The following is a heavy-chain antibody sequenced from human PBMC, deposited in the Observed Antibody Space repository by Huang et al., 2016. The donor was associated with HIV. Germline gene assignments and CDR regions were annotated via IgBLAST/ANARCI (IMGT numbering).Heavy chain of an antibody. J-gene: IGHJ4*02. CDR1: GFSITTDGAG. D-gene: IGHD3-3*01. V-gene: IGHV2-5*02. CDR2: IFGDDDK. Sequence: QITLKESGPTLVKPTQTLTLTCTFSGFSITTDGAGVGWIGQPPGKALGWLALIFGDDDKRYMPLLKNRLSITKDTSKNQVVLTMTNMDPVDTATYFCAHRQTYDFWSGFFDSWGQGTLVTVSS. CDR3: AHRQTYDFWSGFFDS.